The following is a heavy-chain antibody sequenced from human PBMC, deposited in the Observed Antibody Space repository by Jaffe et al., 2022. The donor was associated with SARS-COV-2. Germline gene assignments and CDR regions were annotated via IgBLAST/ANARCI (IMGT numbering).Heavy chain of an antibody. Sequence: EVQLVESGGGLVKPGGSLRLSCAASGFTFSNAWMSWVRQAPGKGLEWVGRIKSKTDGGTTDYAAPVKGRFTISRDDSKNTLYLQMNSLKTEDTAVYYCTTDQLWFGEPNNFDYWGQGTLVTVSS. D-gene: IGHD3-10*01. CDR1: GFTFSNAW. CDR3: TTDQLWFGEPNNFDY. J-gene: IGHJ4*02. CDR2: IKSKTDGGTT. V-gene: IGHV3-15*01.